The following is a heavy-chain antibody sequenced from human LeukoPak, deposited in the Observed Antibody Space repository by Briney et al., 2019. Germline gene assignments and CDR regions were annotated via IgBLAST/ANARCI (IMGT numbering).Heavy chain of an antibody. CDR1: GGSFSGYY. CDR2: INHSGRT. CDR3: ARVPRASYFDY. V-gene: IGHV4-34*01. J-gene: IGHJ4*02. Sequence: SETLSLTCAVYGGSFSGYYWNWIRQPPGKGLEWIGEINHSGRTNYNPSLKSRVTISVDTSKKQFSLKLSSVTAADTAVYYCARVPRASYFDYWGQGTLVTVSS. D-gene: IGHD2-21*01.